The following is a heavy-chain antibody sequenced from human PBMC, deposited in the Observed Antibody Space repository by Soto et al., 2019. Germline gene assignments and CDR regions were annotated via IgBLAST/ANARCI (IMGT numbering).Heavy chain of an antibody. Sequence: QVQLVESGGGVVHPWRSLRLSFAASGFTFSSYAMHWVRQAPGKGLEWVAVISYDGSNKYYADSVKGRFTISRDNSKNTLYLQMNSLRAEDTAVYYCARATDSSGWYTELDYWGQGTLVTVSS. J-gene: IGHJ4*02. CDR2: ISYDGSNK. D-gene: IGHD6-19*01. CDR1: GFTFSSYA. CDR3: ARATDSSGWYTELDY. V-gene: IGHV3-30-3*01.